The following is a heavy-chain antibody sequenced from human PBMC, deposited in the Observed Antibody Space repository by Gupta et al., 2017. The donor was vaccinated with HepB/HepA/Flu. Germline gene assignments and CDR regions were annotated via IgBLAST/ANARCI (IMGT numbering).Heavy chain of an antibody. D-gene: IGHD6-13*01. V-gene: IGHV3-30*18. Sequence: QVQLVESRGAVVQPGRSLRLSVAASGGTFSRYGMHWVRQAPGKGLGWVAVISYDGSNKYYADSVKGRFTISRDNSKNTLYLQMNSLRAEDTAVYYCAKAITSSWYGELDYWGQGTLVTVSS. CDR3: AKAITSSWYGELDY. CDR2: ISYDGSNK. CDR1: GGTFSRYG. J-gene: IGHJ4*02.